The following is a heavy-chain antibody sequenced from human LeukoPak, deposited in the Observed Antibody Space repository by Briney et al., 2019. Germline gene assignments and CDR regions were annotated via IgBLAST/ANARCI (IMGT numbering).Heavy chain of an antibody. J-gene: IGHJ4*02. CDR3: ARHVYGEYGPGDY. CDR1: GGSFSSSSHF. D-gene: IGHD4-17*01. Sequence: SEALSLTCTVSGGSFSSSSHFWGWLRQPPGRGLEWIGSIRNSGNTYYSPSLKSRVTISVDTSKNQFSLKLSSVTAADTAVYYCARHVYGEYGPGDYWGQGILVTVSS. V-gene: IGHV4-39*01. CDR2: IRNSGNT.